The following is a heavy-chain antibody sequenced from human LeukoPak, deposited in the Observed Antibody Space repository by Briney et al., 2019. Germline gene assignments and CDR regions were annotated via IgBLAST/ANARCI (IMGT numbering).Heavy chain of an antibody. D-gene: IGHD5-12*01. CDR3: ARGPRDGYSGYDFDY. Sequence: SETLSLTCTVSGGSISSSSYYWGWIRQPPGKGLEWIGSIYYSGSTYYNPSLKSRVTISVDTSKNQFSLKLSSVTAADTAVYYCARGPRDGYSGYDFDYWGQGTLVTVSS. J-gene: IGHJ4*02. V-gene: IGHV4-39*01. CDR2: IYYSGST. CDR1: GGSISSSSYY.